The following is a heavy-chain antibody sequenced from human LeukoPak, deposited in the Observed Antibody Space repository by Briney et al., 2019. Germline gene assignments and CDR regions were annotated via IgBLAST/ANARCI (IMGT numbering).Heavy chain of an antibody. J-gene: IGHJ4*02. CDR3: AKDAQRGFDYSNSLEY. CDR1: QFTFSHYG. Sequence: GGSLRLSCVASQFTFSHYGMHWVRQAPGRGLEWVAVIWSDGTNQYYADSVKGRFTISRDDSQNTVYLQMNSLRAEDTAVYFCAKDAQRGFDYSNSLEYWGQGTLVTVSS. D-gene: IGHD4-11*01. CDR2: IWSDGTNQ. V-gene: IGHV3-33*06.